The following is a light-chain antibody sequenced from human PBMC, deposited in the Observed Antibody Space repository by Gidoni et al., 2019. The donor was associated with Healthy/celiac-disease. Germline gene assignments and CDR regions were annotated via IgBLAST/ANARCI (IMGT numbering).Light chain of an antibody. Sequence: QAVVTQETSLTVSPGGTVTLTCGSSTGAVTSGPYPYWFQQKPGQAPRTLIYDTSNKHSWTPARFSGSLLGGKAALTLSGAQPEDEAEYYCLLSYSGARGVFGGGTKLTVL. CDR2: DTS. V-gene: IGLV7-46*01. J-gene: IGLJ2*01. CDR1: TGAVTSGPY. CDR3: LLSYSGARGV.